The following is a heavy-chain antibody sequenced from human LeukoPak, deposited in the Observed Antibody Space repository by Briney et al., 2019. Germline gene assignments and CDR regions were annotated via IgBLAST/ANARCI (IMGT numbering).Heavy chain of an antibody. J-gene: IGHJ6*03. CDR1: GGSVSSHY. Sequence: PSETLSLTCTVSGGSVSSHYWSWIRQPPGKGLEWIGYIYYSGRTNYNPSLKSRVTMSVDTSKKQFSLKLSSVTAADTAVYYCAREYNYYYYYMDVWGKGTTVTVSS. D-gene: IGHD5-24*01. V-gene: IGHV4-59*02. CDR3: AREYNYYYYYMDV. CDR2: IYYSGRT.